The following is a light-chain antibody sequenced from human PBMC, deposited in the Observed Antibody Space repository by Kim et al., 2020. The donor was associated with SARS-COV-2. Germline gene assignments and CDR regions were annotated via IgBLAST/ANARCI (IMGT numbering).Light chain of an antibody. J-gene: IGLJ1*01. CDR1: NIGSKS. V-gene: IGLV3-21*04. CDR3: QVWDSSSDHHV. CDR2: YDS. Sequence: APGKTARITCGGNNIGSKSVHWYQQKPGQAPVLVIYYDSERPSGIPERFSGSNSGNTATLTISRVEAGDEADYYCQVWDSSSDHHVFGTGTKVTVL.